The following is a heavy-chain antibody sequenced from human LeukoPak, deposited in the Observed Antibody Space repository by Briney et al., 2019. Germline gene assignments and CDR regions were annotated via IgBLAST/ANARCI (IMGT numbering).Heavy chain of an antibody. V-gene: IGHV1-3*01. D-gene: IGHD6-13*01. CDR1: GYTFTSYA. CDR2: INAGNGNT. Sequence: ASVKVSCKASGYTFTSYAMHWERQAPGQRLEWMGWINAGNGNTKYSQKFQGRVTITRDTSASTAYMELSSLRSEDTAVYYCARDGPTYSSSWWLFDYWGQGTLVTVSS. J-gene: IGHJ4*02. CDR3: ARDGPTYSSSWWLFDY.